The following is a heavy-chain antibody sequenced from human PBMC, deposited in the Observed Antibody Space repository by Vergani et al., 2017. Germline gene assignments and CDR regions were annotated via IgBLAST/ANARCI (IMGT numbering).Heavy chain of an antibody. Sequence: QLQLQESGPGLMKPSETLSLTCTVSGGSITSSSYYWGWIRQPPGKGLEWIGTIYYSASTYYNPSLKSRVTISVDTFKNQFSLKLNSVTAADTAVYYCASGVEVRWCDPWGQGTLVTVSS. J-gene: IGHJ5*02. D-gene: IGHD3-10*01. V-gene: IGHV4-39*01. CDR1: GGSITSSSYY. CDR3: ASGVEVRWCDP. CDR2: IYYSAST.